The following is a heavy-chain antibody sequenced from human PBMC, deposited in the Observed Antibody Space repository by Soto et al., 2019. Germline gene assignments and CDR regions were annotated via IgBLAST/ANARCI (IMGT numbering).Heavy chain of an antibody. CDR1: GDSVSSNSAA. CDR3: ERARGIRYNWNDGHYYYGMDV. Sequence: SQTLSLTCAISGDSVSSNSAAWNWIRQSPSRGLEWLGRTYYRSKWYNDYAVSVKSRITINPDTSKNQFSLQLNSVTPEDTAVYYCERARGIRYNWNDGHYYYGMDVWGQGTTVTVSS. V-gene: IGHV6-1*01. J-gene: IGHJ6*02. D-gene: IGHD1-1*01. CDR2: TYYRSKWYN.